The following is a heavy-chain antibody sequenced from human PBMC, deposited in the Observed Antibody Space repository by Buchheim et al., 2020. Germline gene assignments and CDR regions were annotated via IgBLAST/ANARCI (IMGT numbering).Heavy chain of an antibody. V-gene: IGHV3-23*01. D-gene: IGHD2-2*02. J-gene: IGHJ6*02. Sequence: EVQLLESGGGLVQPGGSLRLSCAASGFTFNNYAMNWVRQVPGKGLEWVSGIIGSGSRTYYADSVKGRLTISRDNSKGTMYLQMNSLRAEVTAVYYCAKGGYCSSSDCYRAYYYYNMDAWGQGTT. CDR3: AKGGYCSSSDCYRAYYYYNMDA. CDR1: GFTFNNYA. CDR2: IIGSGSRT.